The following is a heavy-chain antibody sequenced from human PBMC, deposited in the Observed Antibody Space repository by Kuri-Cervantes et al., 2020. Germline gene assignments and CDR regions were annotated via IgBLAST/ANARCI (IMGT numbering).Heavy chain of an antibody. D-gene: IGHD6-19*01. CDR3: ARQLQQWLVPLFDY. V-gene: IGHV5-51*01. Sequence: GEPLKIPCAASGFTFSSYWMSWVRQTPGKGLEWIGIIYPGDSDTKYSPPFQGQVTISADKSISTAYLQWSSLKASDTALYYCARQLQQWLVPLFDYWGQGTLVTVSS. J-gene: IGHJ4*02. CDR1: GFTFSSYW. CDR2: IYPGDSDT.